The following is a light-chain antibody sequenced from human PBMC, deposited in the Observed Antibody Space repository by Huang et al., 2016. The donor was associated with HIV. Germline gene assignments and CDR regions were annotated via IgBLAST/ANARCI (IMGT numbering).Light chain of an antibody. CDR3: QQADSFPRT. CDR2: AAS. J-gene: IGKJ4*01. V-gene: IGKV1-12*01. Sequence: DIQMTQSPSSVSASVGDKVTIACRESQSISNWLAWYQQKPGKVPKLLIYAASSLQSGVPSRFNGSGSGTDFTLTISSLQPEDFAIYYCQQADSFPRTFGGGTKVEIK. CDR1: QSISNW.